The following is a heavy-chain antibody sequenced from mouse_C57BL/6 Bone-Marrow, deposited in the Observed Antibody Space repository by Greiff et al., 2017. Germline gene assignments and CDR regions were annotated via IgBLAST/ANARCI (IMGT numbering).Heavy chain of an antibody. Sequence: VQLQQPGTELVKPGASGYTFPSSWMHWVKQRPGKGLEWIGNINPSNGGTNYNEKFKSKATLTVDKSSRTAYMQLSSLTSEDSAVYYCARSPQAAAMDYWGQGTSVTVSA. D-gene: IGHD3-2*02. J-gene: IGHJ4*01. CDR1: GYTFPSSW. V-gene: IGHV1-53*01. CDR3: ARSPQAAAMDY. CDR2: INPSNGGT.